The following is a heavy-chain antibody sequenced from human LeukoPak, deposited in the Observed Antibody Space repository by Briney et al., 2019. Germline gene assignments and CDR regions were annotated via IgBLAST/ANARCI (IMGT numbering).Heavy chain of an antibody. D-gene: IGHD3-10*02. V-gene: IGHV3-23*01. CDR1: GFTFSSYA. J-gene: IGHJ6*02. Sequence: EGSLRLPCAASGFTFSSYAMSWVRQAPRKGLEWVSAISGSGGSTYYADSVKGRFTISRDNSKNTLYLQMNSLRAEDTAVYYCAKHTTETVRYYYYGMDVWGQGTTVTVSS. CDR2: ISGSGGST. CDR3: AKHTTETVRYYYYGMDV.